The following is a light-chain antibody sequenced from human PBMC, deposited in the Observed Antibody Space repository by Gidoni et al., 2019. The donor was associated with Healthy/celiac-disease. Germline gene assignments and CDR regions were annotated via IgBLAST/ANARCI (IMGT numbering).Light chain of an antibody. J-gene: IGLJ2*01. CDR3: SSYTSSSTNVV. CDR1: SSDVGGYNY. Sequence: QSALTPPASVSGSPGQSITISCTGTSSDVGGYNYVSWYQQHPGKAPKLMIYDVSNRPSGVSNRCSGSKSGNTASLTISGLQAEDEADYYCSSYTSSSTNVVFGGGTKLTVL. V-gene: IGLV2-14*01. CDR2: DVS.